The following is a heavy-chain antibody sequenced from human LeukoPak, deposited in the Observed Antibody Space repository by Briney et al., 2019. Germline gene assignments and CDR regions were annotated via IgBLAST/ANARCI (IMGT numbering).Heavy chain of an antibody. J-gene: IGHJ4*02. Sequence: GGSLRLSCAASGFTFSAYSMNWVRQAPGKGLEWVSAISSSGGSTYYADSVKGRFTISRDNSKNTLYLQMNSLRAEDTAIYYCAKAYHYGSGSSFDYWGQGTLVTVSS. CDR2: ISSSGGST. V-gene: IGHV3-23*01. D-gene: IGHD3-10*01. CDR3: AKAYHYGSGSSFDY. CDR1: GFTFSAYS.